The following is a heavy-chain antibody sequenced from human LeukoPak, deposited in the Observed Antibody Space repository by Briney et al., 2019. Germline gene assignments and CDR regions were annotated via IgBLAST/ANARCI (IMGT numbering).Heavy chain of an antibody. CDR2: ISGSGGST. J-gene: IGHJ3*02. CDR3: ASLNRAMDAFDI. CDR1: GFTFSSYG. V-gene: IGHV3-23*01. Sequence: GGSLRLSCAASGFTFSSYGMHWVRQAPGKGLEWVSAISGSGGSTYYADSVKGRFTISRDNSKNTLYLQMNSLRAEDTAVYYCASLNRAMDAFDIWGQGTMVTVSS. D-gene: IGHD1-14*01.